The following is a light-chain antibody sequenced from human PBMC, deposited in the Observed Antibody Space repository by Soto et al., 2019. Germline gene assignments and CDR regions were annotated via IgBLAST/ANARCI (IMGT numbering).Light chain of an antibody. CDR2: DVT. CDR3: YSYAGRYSFV. J-gene: IGLJ1*01. CDR1: SSDVGAYNY. V-gene: IGLV2-11*01. Sequence: QSALTQPRSVSGSPGQSVTISCTGTSSDVGAYNYVSWYQQHPGKAPKLMIYDVTKRPSGVPDRFSASKSGNTASLTISGLQAEDEADYYCYSYAGRYSFVFGTGTKVTVL.